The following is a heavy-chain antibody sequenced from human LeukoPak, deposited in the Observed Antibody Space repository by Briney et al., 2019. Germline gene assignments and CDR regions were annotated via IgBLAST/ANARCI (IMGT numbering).Heavy chain of an antibody. Sequence: SETLSLTCTVSGGSISSGGYYWSWIRQHPGKGLEWIGYIYYSGSTYYNPSLKSRVTISVDTSKNQFPLKLSSVTAADTAVYYCAREQITMVRYFDYWGQGTLVTVSS. J-gene: IGHJ4*02. D-gene: IGHD3-10*01. V-gene: IGHV4-31*03. CDR2: IYYSGST. CDR1: GGSISSGGYY. CDR3: AREQITMVRYFDY.